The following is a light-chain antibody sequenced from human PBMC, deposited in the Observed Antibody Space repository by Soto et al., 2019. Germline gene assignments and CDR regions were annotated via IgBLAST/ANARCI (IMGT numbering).Light chain of an antibody. V-gene: IGLV2-14*01. CDR1: SSDVGGYNY. Sequence: QSVLTQPASVSGSPGQSITISCTGTSSDVGGYNYVSWYQQHPGQAPKLMIYDVSNRPSGVSNRFSCSKSGNTASLTISGLQAEDEADYYCSSYTCSSTLVVFGGGTKVTVL. CDR3: SSYTCSSTLVV. J-gene: IGLJ2*01. CDR2: DVS.